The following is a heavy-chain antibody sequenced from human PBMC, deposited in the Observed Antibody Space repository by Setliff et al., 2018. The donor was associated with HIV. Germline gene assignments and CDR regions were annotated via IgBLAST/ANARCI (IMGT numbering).Heavy chain of an antibody. Sequence: ASVKVSCKASGYSFTTYGISWVRQAPGQGLEWVGWISVYNGQTLYAQKVQDRITVTMNIPKDTAYMELRGLTPDDTAVYYCARGHHFYWYFDLWGQGTLVTVSS. J-gene: IGHJ2*01. V-gene: IGHV1-18*01. CDR3: ARGHHFYWYFDL. CDR1: GYSFTTYG. CDR2: ISVYNGQT.